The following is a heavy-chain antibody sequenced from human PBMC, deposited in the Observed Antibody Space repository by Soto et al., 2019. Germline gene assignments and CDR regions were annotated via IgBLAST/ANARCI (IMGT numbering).Heavy chain of an antibody. V-gene: IGHV1-24*01. CDR2: FDPEDGET. Sequence: QVQLAQSGAEVKKPGASVKVSCKVSGYTLTELSMHWVRQAPGKGLEWMGGFDPEDGETIYAQKFKGRVTLTEDTSTDTAYMELSSLRSEDTAVYYCATVPYCGGDCLLGGYWGQGTLVTVSS. CDR3: ATVPYCGGDCLLGGY. J-gene: IGHJ4*02. D-gene: IGHD2-21*02. CDR1: GYTLTELS.